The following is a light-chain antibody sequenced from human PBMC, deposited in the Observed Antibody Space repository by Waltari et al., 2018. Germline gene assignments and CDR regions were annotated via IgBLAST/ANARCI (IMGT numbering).Light chain of an antibody. CDR1: QSVGRT. V-gene: IGKV3-20*01. Sequence: IVLTQSPGTLSLSPGERATLSCRASQSVGRTLAWYQQKPGQAPRLLIYGASTRAAGIPDRFSASGSGTDFSLTISRLEPEDFAVYYCQKYVRLPVTFGQGTKVEIK. CDR2: GAS. CDR3: QKYVRLPVT. J-gene: IGKJ1*01.